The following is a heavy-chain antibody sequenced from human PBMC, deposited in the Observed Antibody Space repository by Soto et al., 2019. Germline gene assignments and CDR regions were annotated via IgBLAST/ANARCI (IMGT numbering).Heavy chain of an antibody. V-gene: IGHV1-18*01. CDR1: GYPFSSYD. CDR3: ARGTIVFSPYYYMDV. J-gene: IGHJ6*03. D-gene: IGHD1-7*01. Sequence: QGQLVQSGGEVKKIGASVRVSCRASGYPFSSYDITWVRQAPGQGLEWMGWISVYNGNTNYAPKFRGSVTMPTDTPTSIVHMEVRGLRSDVTAIDYCARGTIVFSPYYYMDVWGKGATVAVSS. CDR2: ISVYNGNT.